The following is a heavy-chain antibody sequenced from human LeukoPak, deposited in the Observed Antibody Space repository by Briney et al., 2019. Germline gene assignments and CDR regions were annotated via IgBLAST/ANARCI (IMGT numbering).Heavy chain of an antibody. Sequence: SETLSLTCTVSGGSISSYYWSWIRQPPGKGLEWIGYIYYSGSTNYNPSLKSRVTISVDTSKNQFSLKLSSVTAADTAVYYCARDTSLDPLTTHSDLRLGELSSYYYYYGMDVWGQGTTVTVSS. CDR2: IYYSGST. V-gene: IGHV4-59*01. J-gene: IGHJ6*02. CDR3: ARDTSLDPLTTHSDLRLGELSSYYYYYGMDV. CDR1: GGSISSYY. D-gene: IGHD3-16*02.